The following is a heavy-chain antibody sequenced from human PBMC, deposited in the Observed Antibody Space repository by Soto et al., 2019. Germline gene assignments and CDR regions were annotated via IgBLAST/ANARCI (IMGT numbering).Heavy chain of an antibody. J-gene: IGHJ4*02. D-gene: IGHD3-9*01. Sequence: QVQLVQSGAEVKKPGASVKVSCKASGYTFTSYYMHWVRQAPGQGLEWMGIINPSGGSTSYAQKFKGGVTMTRDTSTSTVYMELSSLRSEDTAVYYCVALRYFDSQTGYFDYWGQGTLVTVSS. CDR3: VALRYFDSQTGYFDY. CDR1: GYTFTSYY. V-gene: IGHV1-46*01. CDR2: INPSGGST.